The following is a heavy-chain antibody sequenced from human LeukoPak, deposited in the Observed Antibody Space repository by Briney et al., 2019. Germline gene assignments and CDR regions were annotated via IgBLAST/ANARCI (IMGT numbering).Heavy chain of an antibody. CDR1: NGSISSDH. Sequence: SETLSLTCTASNGSISSDHWSWVRQPPGKGLEWIWYILTSGTTNYNPSLKSRLTISLDTSNNQFTLKLSSVTAADTAVYYCARLRVSGTYIYYFDYWGQGALATVSS. V-gene: IGHV4-4*09. CDR2: ILTSGTT. D-gene: IGHD3-10*01. CDR3: ARLRVSGTYIYYFDY. J-gene: IGHJ4*02.